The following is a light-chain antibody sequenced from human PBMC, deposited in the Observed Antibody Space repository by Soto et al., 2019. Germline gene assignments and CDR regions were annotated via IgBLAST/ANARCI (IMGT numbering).Light chain of an antibody. CDR3: MQGTHWPPIT. CDR1: RSLVYSDGNTY. CDR2: KVS. V-gene: IGKV2-30*01. Sequence: DEVMTQSPLSLPVTLGQPASISCTSSRSLVYSDGNTYLNWFQQRPGQSPRRLIYKVSNRDSGVPARFSGSGSATDFTLKISRVEAEDVGVYYCMQGTHWPPITFGQGTRLEIK. J-gene: IGKJ5*01.